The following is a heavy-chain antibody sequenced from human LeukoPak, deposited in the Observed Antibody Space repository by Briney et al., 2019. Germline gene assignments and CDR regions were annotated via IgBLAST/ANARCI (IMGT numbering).Heavy chain of an antibody. V-gene: IGHV3-23*01. D-gene: IGHD2-15*01. Sequence: GGSLRLSCAASGFTFSSYAMNWVRQAPGKGLEWVSGISGSGGSTFYAASVEGRFTISRDSSKRTLYLQMSSLRAEDTAVYYCAKDRISCSGGACYRGAFDYWARESWSPSPQ. J-gene: IGHJ4*02. CDR3: AKDRISCSGGACYRGAFDY. CDR1: GFTFSSYA. CDR2: ISGSGGST.